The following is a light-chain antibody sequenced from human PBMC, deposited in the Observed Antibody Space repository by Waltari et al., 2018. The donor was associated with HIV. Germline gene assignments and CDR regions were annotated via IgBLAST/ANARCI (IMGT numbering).Light chain of an antibody. CDR2: DVS. CDR1: RNDIGSSNY. CDR3: SSYTSSITYV. Sequence: QSALTQPASVSGSPGQSITISCTGTRNDIGSSNYVSWHQQHPGEAPKLIIHDVSDRPSGISNRFSGSKSGNTASLTISGLQTEDEADYYCSSYTSSITYVFGSGTRVTVL. V-gene: IGLV2-14*03. J-gene: IGLJ1*01.